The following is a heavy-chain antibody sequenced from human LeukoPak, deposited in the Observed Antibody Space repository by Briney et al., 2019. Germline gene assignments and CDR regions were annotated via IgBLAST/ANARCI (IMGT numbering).Heavy chain of an antibody. Sequence: SQTLSLTCTVSGGSISSGGYYWSWIRQHPGKGLEWIGYIYYSGSTYYNPSLKSRVTISVDTSKNQFSLKLSSVTAADTAVYYCARGIVVEPTANWFDPWGQGILVTVSS. CDR1: GGSISSGGYY. CDR3: ARGIVVEPTANWFDP. J-gene: IGHJ5*02. CDR2: IYYSGST. D-gene: IGHD2-2*01. V-gene: IGHV4-31*03.